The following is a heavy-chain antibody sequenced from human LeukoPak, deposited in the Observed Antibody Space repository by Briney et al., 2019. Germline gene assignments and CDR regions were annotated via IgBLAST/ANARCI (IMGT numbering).Heavy chain of an antibody. D-gene: IGHD2-2*01. V-gene: IGHV1-2*02. Sequence: ASVKVSCKASGYTFTGYYMHWVRQAPGQGLERMGWINPNSGGTNYAQKFQGRVTMTRDTSISTAYMELRRPRSDDTAVYYCARDKRGYCSSTSCLYSFDYWGQGTLVTVSS. J-gene: IGHJ4*02. CDR2: INPNSGGT. CDR1: GYTFTGYY. CDR3: ARDKRGYCSSTSCLYSFDY.